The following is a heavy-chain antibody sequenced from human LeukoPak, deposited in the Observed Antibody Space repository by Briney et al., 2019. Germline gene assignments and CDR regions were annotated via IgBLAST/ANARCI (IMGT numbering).Heavy chain of an antibody. CDR3: ARESAATGYFDY. V-gene: IGHV3-66*01. CDR2: IYSGGST. CDR1: GLTVSNND. D-gene: IGHD6-13*01. J-gene: IGHJ4*02. Sequence: PGGSLRLSCAASGLTVSNNDMSWVRQSPGKGLEWVSIIYSGGSTYYADSVKGRFIISRDSSKNTLDLQMNSLRADDTAVYYCARESAATGYFDYWGQGTLVTVSS.